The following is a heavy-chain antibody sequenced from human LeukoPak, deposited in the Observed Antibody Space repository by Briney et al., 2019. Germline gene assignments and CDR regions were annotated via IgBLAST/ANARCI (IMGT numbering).Heavy chain of an antibody. CDR2: MYYSGST. D-gene: IGHD2-15*01. V-gene: IGHV4-39*07. CDR3: ARGLRAGWFDP. CDR1: GGSISSSSYY. J-gene: IGHJ5*02. Sequence: SETLSLTCTVSGGSISSSSYYWAWIRQPPGKGLEWIGSMYYSGSTYYNPSLKSRVTISVDTSKNQFSLKLSSVTAADTAVYYCARGLRAGWFDPWGQGTLVTVSS.